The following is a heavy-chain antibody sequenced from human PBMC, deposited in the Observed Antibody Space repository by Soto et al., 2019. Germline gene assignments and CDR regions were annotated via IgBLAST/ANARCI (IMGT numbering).Heavy chain of an antibody. D-gene: IGHD2-15*01. V-gene: IGHV4-30-2*01. J-gene: IGHJ5*02. Sequence: SETLSLTCAVSGGSISSGGYSWSWIRQPPGKGLEWIGYIYHSGSTYYNPSLKSRVTISVDRSKNQFSLKLSSVTAADTAVYYCARHDREIFCSGGNCYKNTFDPWGQGTLVTVSS. CDR3: ARHDREIFCSGGNCYKNTFDP. CDR1: GGSISSGGYS. CDR2: IYHSGST.